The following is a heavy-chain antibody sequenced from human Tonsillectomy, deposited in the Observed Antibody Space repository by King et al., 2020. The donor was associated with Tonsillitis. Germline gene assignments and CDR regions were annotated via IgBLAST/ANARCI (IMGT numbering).Heavy chain of an antibody. CDR3: TTLGYSYPFDY. J-gene: IGHJ4*02. CDR2: IKSKINGGKT. Sequence: VQLVESGGGLVKPGGSLRLSCAASGFTFNDAWMNWVRQAPGKGLEWVGRIKSKINGGKTDYAAPMKGRFTISRDDSKNTFYLQMNSLKIEDTAVYFCTTLGYSYPFDYWGQGTLVTVSS. V-gene: IGHV3-15*07. CDR1: GFTFNDAW. D-gene: IGHD5-18*01.